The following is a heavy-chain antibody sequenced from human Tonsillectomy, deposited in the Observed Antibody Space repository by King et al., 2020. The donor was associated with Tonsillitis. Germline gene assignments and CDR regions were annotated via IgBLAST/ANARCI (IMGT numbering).Heavy chain of an antibody. V-gene: IGHV4-38-2*01. CDR1: GYSISSGYY. Sequence: QLQESGPGLVKPSETLSLTCAVSGYSISSGYYWGWIRQSPGKGLEWIGSIYDSGSNYYNPSLKSRVTISIDTSKNQFSLKLNSVTAADTAVYYCARGRDGSLFDYWGQGTLVTVST. J-gene: IGHJ4*02. D-gene: IGHD5-24*01. CDR2: IYDSGSN. CDR3: ARGRDGSLFDY.